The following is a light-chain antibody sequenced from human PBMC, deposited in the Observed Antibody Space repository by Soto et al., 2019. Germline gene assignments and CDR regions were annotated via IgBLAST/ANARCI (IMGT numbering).Light chain of an antibody. V-gene: IGKV1-5*01. Sequence: DIQMTQSPSTLSASVGDRVTITCRASQSISSRLAWYQQKPGKAPKVLIYAASSLESGVPSRFSGSGSGTEFTLTITSLQPDDFANYYCQQYNTYWTFGQGTKVEIK. J-gene: IGKJ1*01. CDR3: QQYNTYWT. CDR2: AAS. CDR1: QSISSR.